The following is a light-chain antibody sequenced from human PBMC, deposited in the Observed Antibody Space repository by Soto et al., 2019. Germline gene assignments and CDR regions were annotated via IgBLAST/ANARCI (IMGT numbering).Light chain of an antibody. V-gene: IGLV1-44*01. Sequence: QSVLTQPPSASGTPGQRVTISCSGSSSNIGSNTVNWYQQLPGTAPKLLIYRNNQRPSGVPDRFSGSKSGTSASLAISGLQSADDADYYCAAWDDSLNGVVFGGGTKVTVL. J-gene: IGLJ2*01. CDR1: SSNIGSNT. CDR3: AAWDDSLNGVV. CDR2: RNN.